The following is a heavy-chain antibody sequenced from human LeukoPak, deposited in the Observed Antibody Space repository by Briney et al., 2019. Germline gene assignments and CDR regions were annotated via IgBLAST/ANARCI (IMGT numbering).Heavy chain of an antibody. CDR1: GYTFTSYD. D-gene: IGHD6-19*01. J-gene: IGHJ4*02. Sequence: ASVKVSCKASGYTFTSYDINWVRQAPGQGLEWMGWMNPNSGNTGYAQKFQGRVTMTRNTSTSTAYLELSSLRSEDTAVYYCAKVRAVARHRYFDYWGQGTLVTVSS. CDR2: MNPNSGNT. V-gene: IGHV1-8*01. CDR3: AKVRAVARHRYFDY.